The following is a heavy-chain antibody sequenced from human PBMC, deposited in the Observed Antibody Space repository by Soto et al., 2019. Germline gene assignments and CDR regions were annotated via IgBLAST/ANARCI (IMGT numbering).Heavy chain of an antibody. CDR2: INHSGST. V-gene: IGHV4-34*01. D-gene: IGHD3-10*01. J-gene: IGHJ4*02. Sequence: QVQLQQWGAGLLKPSETLSLTCAVYGGSFSGYYWSWIRQPPGKGLEWIGEINHSGSTNYNPSLKSRVTISVDTSKNQCSLKLSSVTAADTAVYYCARSAATYYYGSGSSRYWGQGTLVTVSS. CDR3: ARSAATYYYGSGSSRY. CDR1: GGSFSGYY.